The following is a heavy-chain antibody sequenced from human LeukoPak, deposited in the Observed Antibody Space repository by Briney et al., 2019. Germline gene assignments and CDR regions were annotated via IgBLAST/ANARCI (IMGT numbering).Heavy chain of an antibody. CDR3: ATSRKTTAGDH. D-gene: IGHD1-7*01. CDR2: ISSSSSYI. V-gene: IGHV3-21*01. CDR1: GFTFSSYS. J-gene: IGHJ4*02. Sequence: TGGSLRLSCAASGFTFSSYSMNWVRQAPGKGLEWVSSISSSSSYIYYADSVKGRFTISRDNAKNSLYLQMNSLRAEDTAVYYCATSRKTTAGDHWGQGTLVTVSS.